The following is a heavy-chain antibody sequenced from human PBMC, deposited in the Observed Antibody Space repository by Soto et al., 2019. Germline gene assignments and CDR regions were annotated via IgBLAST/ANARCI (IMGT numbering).Heavy chain of an antibody. D-gene: IGHD4-4*01. J-gene: IGHJ6*02. Sequence: ASGKVSCKVSGYTLTELSMHWLRQSAGKGLEWMGGFDPEDGETLYAQKFQGRVTMTEDTSTDTAYMELSSLRSEDTAVYYCATHTNTVTTNYYYGMYVWGQGTTVT. V-gene: IGHV1-24*01. CDR2: FDPEDGET. CDR3: ATHTNTVTTNYYYGMYV. CDR1: GYTLTELS.